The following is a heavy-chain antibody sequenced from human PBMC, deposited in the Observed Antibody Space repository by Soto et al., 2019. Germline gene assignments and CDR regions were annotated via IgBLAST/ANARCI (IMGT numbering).Heavy chain of an antibody. CDR3: ARQLLKNWFDP. Sequence: EVQLVESGGGLVQPGGSLRLSCAASGFTVSSNYMSWVRQAPGKGLEWVSVIYSGGSTYYADSVKGRFTISRHNSKNTLHLQMNSLRAEDTAVYYCARQLLKNWFDPWGQGTLVTVSS. D-gene: IGHD1-1*01. CDR2: IYSGGST. J-gene: IGHJ5*02. CDR1: GFTVSSNY. V-gene: IGHV3-53*04.